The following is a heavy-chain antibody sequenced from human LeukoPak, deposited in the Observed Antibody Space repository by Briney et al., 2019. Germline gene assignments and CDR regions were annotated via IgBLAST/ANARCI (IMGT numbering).Heavy chain of an antibody. J-gene: IGHJ4*02. D-gene: IGHD5-12*01. CDR1: GYSFTSYW. Sequence: GESLQISCKGSGYSFTSYWIGWVRQLPGKGLEWMGIIYPGDSDTRYSPSFKGQVTMSADKSISTAYLQWSSLNVSDTAMYYCAGAYTAYDAFDYWGQGTLVIVSS. CDR3: AGAYTAYDAFDY. CDR2: IYPGDSDT. V-gene: IGHV5-51*01.